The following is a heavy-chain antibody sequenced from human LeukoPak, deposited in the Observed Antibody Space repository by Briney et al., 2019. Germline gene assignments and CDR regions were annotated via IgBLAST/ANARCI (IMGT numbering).Heavy chain of an antibody. D-gene: IGHD5-18*01. J-gene: IGHJ4*02. CDR2: ISSGSSTI. CDR1: RFTFSNYN. V-gene: IGHV3-48*02. Sequence: GGSLRLSCVASRFTFSNYNINWVGQAPGKGLEWLSYISSGSSTIHYADSVKGRFTISRDNAKNSLYLQMNSLRDEDTAVYYCASAVSGYIYGYGYWGQGTLVTVSS. CDR3: ASAVSGYIYGYGY.